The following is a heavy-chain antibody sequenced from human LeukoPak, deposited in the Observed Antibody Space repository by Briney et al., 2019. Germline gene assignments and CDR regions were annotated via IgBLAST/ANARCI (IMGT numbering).Heavy chain of an antibody. CDR3: ARDQTIPKYYFDY. CDR2: ISYDGSNK. V-gene: IGHV3-30*03. D-gene: IGHD3-10*01. J-gene: IGHJ4*02. Sequence: GGSLRLSCAASGFTFSSYGMHWVRQAPGKGLEWVAVISYDGSNKYYADSVKGRFTISRDNSKNTLYLQMNSLRAEDTAVYYCARDQTIPKYYFDYWGQGTLVTVSS. CDR1: GFTFSSYG.